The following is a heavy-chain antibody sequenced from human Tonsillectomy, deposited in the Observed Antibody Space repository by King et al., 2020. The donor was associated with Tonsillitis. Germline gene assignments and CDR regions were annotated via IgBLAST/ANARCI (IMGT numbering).Heavy chain of an antibody. J-gene: IGHJ3*02. CDR2: IYYSGTT. V-gene: IGHV4-31*03. Sequence: QLQESGPGLVKPSQTLSLTCTVSGDSINSGDYYWTWIRQHPGKGLEWIGNIYYSGTTYYNPSLKSRLTLSVDTSKNQFSLKLTSVPAADTAVFYCARGPSYYIGSAYAFDIWGQGTMVTVSS. CDR3: ARGPSYYIGSAYAFDI. D-gene: IGHD3-22*01. CDR1: GDSINSGDYY.